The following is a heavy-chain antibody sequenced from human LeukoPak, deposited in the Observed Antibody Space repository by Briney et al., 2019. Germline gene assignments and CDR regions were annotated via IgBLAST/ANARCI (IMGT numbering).Heavy chain of an antibody. CDR3: AREGYFDWLLPQIKNYYYYYYMDV. Sequence: ASVKVSCKASGYTFTGYYMHWVRQAPGQGLEWMGWINPNSGGTNYAQKFQGRVTMTTDTSTSTAYMELRSLRSDDTAVYYCAREGYFDWLLPQIKNYYYYYYMDVWGKGTTVTVSS. D-gene: IGHD3-9*01. J-gene: IGHJ6*03. CDR2: INPNSGGT. V-gene: IGHV1-2*02. CDR1: GYTFTGYY.